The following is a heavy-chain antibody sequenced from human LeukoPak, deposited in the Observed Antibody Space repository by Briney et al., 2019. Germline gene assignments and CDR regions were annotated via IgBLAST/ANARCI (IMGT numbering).Heavy chain of an antibody. CDR3: ARARTGAYCGGDCHPGAFDI. V-gene: IGHV1-2*02. D-gene: IGHD2-21*02. Sequence: ASVKVSCKASGYTFIDYYLHWVRQAPGQGLEWMGWINPKSGVIKYGQKFLGRVTMTRDTSITTAYMELSTLKSDDTAVYYCARARTGAYCGGDCHPGAFDIWGQGTMVTVSS. J-gene: IGHJ3*02. CDR2: INPKSGVI. CDR1: GYTFIDYY.